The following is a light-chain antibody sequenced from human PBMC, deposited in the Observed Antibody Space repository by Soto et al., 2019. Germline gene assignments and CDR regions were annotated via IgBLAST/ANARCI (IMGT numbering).Light chain of an antibody. CDR2: EVS. CDR1: SSDVGGYNY. V-gene: IGLV2-14*01. Sequence: QSALTQPASVSGSPGQSITISCIGTSSDVGGYNYVSWYQQHPGKAPKLMIYEVSNRPSGVSNRFSGSKSGNTASLTISGLQAEDEAVYYCTSYTTSSTHWVFGGGTQLTVL. J-gene: IGLJ3*02. CDR3: TSYTTSSTHWV.